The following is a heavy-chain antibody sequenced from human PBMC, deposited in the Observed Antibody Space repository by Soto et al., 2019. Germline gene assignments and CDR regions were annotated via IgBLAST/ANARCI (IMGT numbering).Heavy chain of an antibody. D-gene: IGHD2-2*01. J-gene: IGHJ6*03. CDR3: ARRGYCSSTSCPYYYYYYMDV. CDR2: IYYSGST. Sequence: SETLSLTCTVSAGSISSRSYYWDWIRQPPGKGLEWIGSIYYSGSTNYNPSPKNRVTLHVETSKNQFSLKLSSVTAADTAVYYCARRGYCSSTSCPYYYYYYMDVWGKGTTVTVSS. CDR1: AGSISSRSYY. V-gene: IGHV4-39*01.